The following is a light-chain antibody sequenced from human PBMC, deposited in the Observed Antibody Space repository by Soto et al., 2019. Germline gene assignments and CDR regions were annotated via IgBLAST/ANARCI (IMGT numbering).Light chain of an antibody. V-gene: IGLV4-69*01. CDR3: QTWDTGIRV. CDR1: SGHSSYA. Sequence: QLVLTQSLSASASLGATVKLTRTLSSGHSSYAIAWHQQQPEKGPRSLMKLNSDGSHTKGDGIPDRFSGSSSGAERYLTISSLQSEDEADYYCQTWDTGIRVFGGGTQLTVL. CDR2: LNSDGSH. J-gene: IGLJ2*01.